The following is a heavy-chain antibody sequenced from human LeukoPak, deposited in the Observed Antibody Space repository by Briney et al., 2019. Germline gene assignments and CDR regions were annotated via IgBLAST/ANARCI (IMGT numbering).Heavy chain of an antibody. J-gene: IGHJ4*02. Sequence: SETLSPTCTVSGGSISSSSYYWGWIRQPPGKGLEWIGNMYYSGSTYYNPSLKSRVTISVDTSNNQFSLKLSSVTAADTAVYYCASCSSSWTKYYFDYWGQGTLVTVSS. CDR1: GGSISSSSYY. CDR2: MYYSGST. V-gene: IGHV4-39*01. CDR3: ASCSSSWTKYYFDY. D-gene: IGHD6-13*01.